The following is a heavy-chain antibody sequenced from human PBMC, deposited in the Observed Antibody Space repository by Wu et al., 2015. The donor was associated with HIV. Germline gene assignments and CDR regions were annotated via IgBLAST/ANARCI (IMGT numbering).Heavy chain of an antibody. J-gene: IGHJ4*02. D-gene: IGHD2-2*01. CDR1: GYTFTGYY. Sequence: QGRLKQFGPQVKKPGASVKVSCKASGYTFTGYYMHWVRQAPGQGLEWMGWINPNSGGSGGTNYAQKFQGRVTMTRDTSISTAYMELSRLRSADTAVYYCVSSAGTSYYFDYWGQGTLVTVSS. CDR3: VSSAGTSYYFDY. CDR2: INPNSGGSGGT. V-gene: IGHV1-2*02.